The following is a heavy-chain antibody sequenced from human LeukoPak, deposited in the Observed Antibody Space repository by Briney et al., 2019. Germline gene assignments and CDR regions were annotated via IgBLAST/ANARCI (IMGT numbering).Heavy chain of an antibody. V-gene: IGHV4-31*03. CDR1: GGSTSSGAYY. J-gene: IGHJ5*02. CDR2: IYYSGST. D-gene: IGHD5-18*01. CDR3: ARYSYGFQRFDP. Sequence: SETLSLTCTVSGGSTSSGAYYWSWIRQHPGKGLEWIGYIYYSGSTYYNPSLKSRVTISVDTSKNQFSLKLSSVTAADTAVYYCARYSYGFQRFDPWGQGTLVTVSS.